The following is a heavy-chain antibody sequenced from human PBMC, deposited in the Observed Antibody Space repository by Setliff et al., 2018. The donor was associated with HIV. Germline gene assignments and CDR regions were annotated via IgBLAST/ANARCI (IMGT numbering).Heavy chain of an antibody. CDR2: ISGYNGHT. V-gene: IGHV1-18*01. CDR1: GHTFSSYS. D-gene: IGHD3-10*01. CDR3: AREYFGSGSYVRSFDI. Sequence: EASVKVSCKASGHTFSSYSISWVRQAPGQGLEWMGWISGYNGHTNYAQKFQGRVIMTTDTSTSTAYMELRSLRSDDTAVYYCAREYFGSGSYVRSFDIWGQGTLVTVSS. J-gene: IGHJ3*02.